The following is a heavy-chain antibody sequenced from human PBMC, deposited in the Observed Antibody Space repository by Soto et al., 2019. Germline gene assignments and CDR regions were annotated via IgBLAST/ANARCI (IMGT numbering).Heavy chain of an antibody. J-gene: IGHJ1*01. D-gene: IGHD5-18*01. CDR2: ISVYNGNT. V-gene: IGHV1-18*01. CDR3: ATSGLPRLFQH. CDR1: GYTFTSYG. Sequence: GASVKVSCKASGYTFTSYGISWVRQAPGQGLEWMGWISVYNGNTNYAQKLQGRVTMTTDTSASTAYMELSSLRSEDTAVYYCATSGLPRLFQHWGQGTLVTVSS.